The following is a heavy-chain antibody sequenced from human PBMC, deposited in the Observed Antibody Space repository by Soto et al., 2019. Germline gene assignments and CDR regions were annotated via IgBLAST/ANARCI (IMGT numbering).Heavy chain of an antibody. D-gene: IGHD5-18*01. J-gene: IGHJ6*02. CDR1: GFTFSSYT. CDR3: ARIIGYGYHYYGMDV. CDR2: ISSSTNYR. V-gene: IGHV3-21*01. Sequence: PGGSLRLSCAASGFTFSSYTMNWVRQAPGKGLEWVSSISSSTNYRYYADSVKGRFTISRDNAKNSLYLQMNSLRAEDTAVYYCARIIGYGYHYYGMDVWGQGTTVTVSS.